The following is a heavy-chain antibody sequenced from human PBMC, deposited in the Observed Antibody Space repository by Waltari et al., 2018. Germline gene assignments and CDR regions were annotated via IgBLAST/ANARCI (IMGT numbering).Heavy chain of an antibody. D-gene: IGHD3-3*01. J-gene: IGHJ4*02. Sequence: QLQLQESGPGLVKSSGTLSLACTVSGDYISSLSWWTWVRQSPGKGLEWVGEVFQSGSANYNPSLKSRVNMSVDKSTNQFFLTLNSVTAADTAIYYCAKISLHREGYSWGQGTLVTVAS. V-gene: IGHV4-4*02. CDR3: AKISLHREGYS. CDR1: GDYISSLSW. CDR2: VFQSGSA.